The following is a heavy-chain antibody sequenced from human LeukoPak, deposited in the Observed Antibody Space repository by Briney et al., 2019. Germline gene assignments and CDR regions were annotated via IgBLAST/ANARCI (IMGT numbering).Heavy chain of an antibody. CDR1: GFTFSSYA. CDR3: AKSSGPYGDYEVFDH. V-gene: IGHV3-9*01. Sequence: PGGSLRLSCAASGFTFSSYAMHWVRQAPGKGLEWVLGIIWNNNIRGYADSVKGRFTISRDNAKNSLYLQMNSLRPEDTALYYCAKSSGPYGDYEVFDHWGQGALVTVSS. CDR2: IIWNNNIR. D-gene: IGHD4-17*01. J-gene: IGHJ4*02.